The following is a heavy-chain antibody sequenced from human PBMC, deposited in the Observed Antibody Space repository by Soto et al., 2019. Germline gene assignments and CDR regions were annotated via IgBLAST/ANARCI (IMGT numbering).Heavy chain of an antibody. D-gene: IGHD4-17*01. CDR1: VGSVTNSSYY. Sequence: ETLSLTCTVSVGSVTNSSYYWGWILQSPGKGLEWIGSVYYRGRSYSKSSVKSRVTISVDTSKNRFSLSLNSVTASDTAVYFCVSQRTTVPTQAYFDYWGPGALVTVSS. CDR2: VYYRGRS. CDR3: VSQRTTVPTQAYFDY. J-gene: IGHJ4*02. V-gene: IGHV4-39*01.